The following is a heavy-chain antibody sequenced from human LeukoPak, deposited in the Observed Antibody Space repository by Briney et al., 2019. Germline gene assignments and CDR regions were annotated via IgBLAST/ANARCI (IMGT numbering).Heavy chain of an antibody. J-gene: IGHJ4*02. Sequence: PGGSLRLSCAASGFNFNYYAMSWVRQAPGKGLEWVSGISDNEGRAYRTDSVKGRFTISRDRTKNTVYLQMHNLRADDTAVYFCARHDSFIPYWGQGTLVTVSS. CDR2: ISDNEGRA. D-gene: IGHD5-18*01. CDR3: ARHDSFIPY. V-gene: IGHV3-23*01. CDR1: GFNFNYYA.